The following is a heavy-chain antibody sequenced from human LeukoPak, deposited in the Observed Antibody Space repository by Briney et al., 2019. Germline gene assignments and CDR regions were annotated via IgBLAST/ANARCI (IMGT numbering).Heavy chain of an antibody. J-gene: IGHJ4*02. CDR1: GFTFSSYA. CDR3: ANDQRCSSTSCYPIFDY. CDR2: ISGSGGST. Sequence: GGSLRLSCAASGFTFSSYAMSWVRQAPGKGLEWVSAISGSGGSTYYADSVKGRFTISRDNSKNTLYLQMNSLRAEDTAVYYCANDQRCSSTSCYPIFDYWGQGTLVTVSS. D-gene: IGHD2-2*01. V-gene: IGHV3-23*01.